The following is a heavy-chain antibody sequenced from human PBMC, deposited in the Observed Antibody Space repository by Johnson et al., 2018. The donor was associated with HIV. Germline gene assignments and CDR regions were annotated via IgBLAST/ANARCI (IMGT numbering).Heavy chain of an antibody. D-gene: IGHD6-19*01. J-gene: IGHJ3*02. CDR2: ISYSASSM. CDR3: ARLERLGGLSRVLDM. CDR1: GFTFSDYY. Sequence: VQLVDSAGGLVKPGGSLRLSCAASGFTFSDYYMSWIRQAPGKGLEWVSYISYSASSMFYADSLQGRFTISRDNAKNSLYLQMNYLRVEDTAVYYCARLERLGGLSRVLDMWGQGTMVTVSS. V-gene: IGHV3-11*04.